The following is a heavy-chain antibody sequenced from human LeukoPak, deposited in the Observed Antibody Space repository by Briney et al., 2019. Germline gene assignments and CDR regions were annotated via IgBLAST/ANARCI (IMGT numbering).Heavy chain of an antibody. J-gene: IGHJ4*02. V-gene: IGHV4-34*01. CDR2: INHSGST. CDR3: ARGLGY. D-gene: IGHD7-27*01. CDR1: GGSFSGYY. Sequence: SETLSLTCAVYGGSFSGYYWSWIRQPPGKGLEWIGEINHSGSTNYNPSLKSRVTISVDTSKNQFSLKLSSVTAADTAVYYCARGLGYWGQGTLVTVSS.